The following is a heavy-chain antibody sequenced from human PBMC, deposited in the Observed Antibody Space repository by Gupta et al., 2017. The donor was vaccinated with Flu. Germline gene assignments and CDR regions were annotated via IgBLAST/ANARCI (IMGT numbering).Heavy chain of an antibody. D-gene: IGHD5/OR15-5a*01. CDR2: IGSGAEAR. CDR1: GFTFSDYY. J-gene: IGHJ4*02. V-gene: IGHV3-11*04. CDR3: GRTFYAALGGHDH. Sequence: QVQLVDSGGALVKPGGSLRLSCAASGFTFSDYYMTWIRQAPGKGLEWVEYIGSGAEARHYADSVKGRFTIDRANAENYLLLDMQSLRVDDTGCSYGGRTFYAALGGHDHWGQGTLVTVSS.